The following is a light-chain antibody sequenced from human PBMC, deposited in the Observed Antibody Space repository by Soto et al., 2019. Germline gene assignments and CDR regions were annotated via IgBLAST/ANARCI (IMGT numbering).Light chain of an antibody. J-gene: IGKJ2*03. CDR2: DAS. CDR3: QQDISYRYS. CDR1: QTTNTW. V-gene: IGKV1-5*01. Sequence: DIQMTQFPSTLSASVGDRVTITCRASQTTNTWLAWYQQKPGTAPKLLIYDASSLEGGVPSRFSASGSGTEFALAFSCLLSDDLATYSGQQDISYRYSFGQGTKVDIK.